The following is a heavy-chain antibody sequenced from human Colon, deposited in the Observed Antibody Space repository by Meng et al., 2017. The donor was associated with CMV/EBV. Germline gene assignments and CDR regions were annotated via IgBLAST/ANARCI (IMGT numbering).Heavy chain of an antibody. V-gene: IGHV3-74*01. Sequence: VRVVGSGEDYIRLGGARGLSVDVSRFSSSDFLVDWVRQAQGKGPLWVSRIHSGGTSISYADSVEGRFTISGDNAKNTVYLQMNSLRDEDTAVYYCLKLPPGYWGQGTLVTVSS. CDR3: LKLPPGY. J-gene: IGHJ4*02. CDR2: IHSGGTSI. D-gene: IGHD1-1*01. CDR1: RFSSSDFL.